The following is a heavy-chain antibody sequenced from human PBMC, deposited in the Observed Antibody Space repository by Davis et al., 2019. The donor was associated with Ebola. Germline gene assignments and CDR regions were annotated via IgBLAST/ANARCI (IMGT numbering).Heavy chain of an antibody. D-gene: IGHD6-6*01. CDR3: ARGLKPYSSSPLGY. J-gene: IGHJ4*02. CDR2: ISAYNGNT. V-gene: IGHV1-18*01. CDR1: GYTFTSYG. Sequence: AASVKVSCKASGYTFTSYGISWVRQAPGQGLEWMGWISAYNGNTNYAQKFQGRITMTRNISISTAYMELSSLRSEDTAVYYCARGLKPYSSSPLGYWGQGTLVTVSS.